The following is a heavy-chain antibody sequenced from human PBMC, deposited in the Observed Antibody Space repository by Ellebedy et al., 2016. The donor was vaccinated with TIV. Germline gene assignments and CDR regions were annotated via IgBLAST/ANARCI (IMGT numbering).Heavy chain of an antibody. CDR2: IYFSGAT. J-gene: IGHJ6*02. V-gene: IGHV4-39*01. CDR3: ARFRSGIVVAPAHYGMDV. Sequence: SETLSLXCTVSGGSISSSTSYWGWIRQPPGKGPEWIVNIYFSGATFYNPSLKSRVTISVDTSKNQFSLGLSSVTAADTAVYYCARFRSGIVVAPAHYGMDVWGQGTTVTVSS. D-gene: IGHD2-2*01. CDR1: GGSISSSTSY.